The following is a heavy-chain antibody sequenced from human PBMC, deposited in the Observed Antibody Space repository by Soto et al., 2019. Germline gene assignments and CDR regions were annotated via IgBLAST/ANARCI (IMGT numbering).Heavy chain of an antibody. Sequence: GASVKVSCKASGYTFTGYYMHWVRQAPGQGLEWMGWINPNSGGTNYAQKFQGWVTMTRDTSISTAYMELSRLRSDDTAVYYCARERSTGDIQPDAFDIWGQGTMVTVSS. D-gene: IGHD7-27*01. CDR2: INPNSGGT. CDR3: ARERSTGDIQPDAFDI. J-gene: IGHJ3*02. CDR1: GYTFTGYY. V-gene: IGHV1-2*04.